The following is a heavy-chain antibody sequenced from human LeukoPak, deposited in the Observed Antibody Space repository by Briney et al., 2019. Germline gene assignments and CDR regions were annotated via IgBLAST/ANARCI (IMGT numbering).Heavy chain of an antibody. CDR2: ISSSGGST. D-gene: IGHD3-3*01. CDR1: GFTYSSYA. CDR3: AKVEWPDAFSI. J-gene: IGHJ3*02. V-gene: IGHV3-23*01. Sequence: GGSLRLSCAASGFTYSSYAMTWVRQAPGKGLEWASLISSSGGSTYYADSVEGRFTISRDNSKNTLYLQMNSLRAEDTAVYYCAKVEWPDAFSIWGQGTMVTVSS.